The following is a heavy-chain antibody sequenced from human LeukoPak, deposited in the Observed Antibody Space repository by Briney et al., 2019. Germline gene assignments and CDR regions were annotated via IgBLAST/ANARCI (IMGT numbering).Heavy chain of an antibody. V-gene: IGHV4-34*01. J-gene: IGHJ5*02. CDR2: INHSGST. D-gene: IGHD3-22*01. Sequence: SETLSLTCAVYGGSFSGYYWSWIRQPPGKGLEWIGEINHSGSTNYNPSLKSRVTISVDTSKNQFSLKLSPVTAADTAVYYCARRLSDSSGYYGYNPWGQGTLVTVSS. CDR1: GGSFSGYY. CDR3: ARRLSDSSGYYGYNP.